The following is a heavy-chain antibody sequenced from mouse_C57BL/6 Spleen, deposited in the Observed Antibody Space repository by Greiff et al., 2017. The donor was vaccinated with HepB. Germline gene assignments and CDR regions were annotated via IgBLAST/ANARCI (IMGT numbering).Heavy chain of an antibody. CDR3: ARRDNWDYFDY. J-gene: IGHJ2*01. D-gene: IGHD4-1*01. CDR1: GFSLSTSGMG. V-gene: IGHV8-12*01. CDR2: IYWDDDK. Sequence: VKLVESGPGILQSSQTLSLTCSFSGFSLSTSGMGVSWIRQPSGKGLEWLAHIYWDDDKRYNPSLKSRLTISKDTSRNQVFLKITSVDTADTATYYCARRDNWDYFDYWGQGTTLTVSS.